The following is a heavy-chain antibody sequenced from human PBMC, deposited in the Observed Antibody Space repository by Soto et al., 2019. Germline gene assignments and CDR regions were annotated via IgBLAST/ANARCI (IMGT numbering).Heavy chain of an antibody. D-gene: IGHD3-10*01. V-gene: IGHV3-21*01. Sequence: EVQLVESGGGLVKPGESLRLSCEASGFGFGTVSMTWVRQAPGKGLEWVAFISFSGDHIYYADSVKGRFTISRDNAGNSLYLQMNSLRVEDTAVYYCARRSDSTSWFLFDYWGLGTLVTVSS. CDR2: ISFSGDHI. CDR3: ARRSDSTSWFLFDY. J-gene: IGHJ4*02. CDR1: GFGFGTVS.